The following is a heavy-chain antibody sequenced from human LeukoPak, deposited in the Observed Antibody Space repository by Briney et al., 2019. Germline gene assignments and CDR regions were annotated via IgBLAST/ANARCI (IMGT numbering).Heavy chain of an antibody. V-gene: IGHV4-30-4*08. CDR3: ASTNCSRSSCFGANWFDP. D-gene: IGHD2-2*01. J-gene: IGHJ5*02. Sequence: SETLSLTCTGSGASISSGDYYWSWIRQPPRKGLEWIGSIYYSGSTFHYNPSLKSRVAISIDTSKNQFSLSLSSVTAADTAVYYCASTNCSRSSCFGANWFDPWGQGTLVTVSS. CDR2: IYYSGST. CDR1: GASISSGDYY.